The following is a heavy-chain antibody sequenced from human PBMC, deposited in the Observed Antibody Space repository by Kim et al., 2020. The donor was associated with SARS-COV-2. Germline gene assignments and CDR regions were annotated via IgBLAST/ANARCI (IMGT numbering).Heavy chain of an antibody. D-gene: IGHD4-17*01. CDR1: GLSFGDYG. Sequence: GGSLRLSCAASGLSFGDYGMHWVRQTPEKGLEWVSGISWDSGSTGYADSVKGRFTISRDNAKNSLYLQMNSLRTEDTALYYCVQGGGLRNSGNSRLGNAMDVWGXGTAVNVSS. CDR3: VQGGGLRNSGNSRLGNAMDV. CDR2: ISWDSGST. J-gene: IGHJ6*01. V-gene: IGHV3-9*01.